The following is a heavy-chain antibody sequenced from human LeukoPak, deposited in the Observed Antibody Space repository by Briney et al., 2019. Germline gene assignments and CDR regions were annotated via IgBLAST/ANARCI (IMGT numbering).Heavy chain of an antibody. V-gene: IGHV3-7*01. J-gene: IGHJ4*02. CDR3: ARDLFSGSYYEDF. D-gene: IGHD1-26*01. Sequence: GGSLRLSCAASGFIFSDCWMSWVRQAPGKGLEWVANIHQDGISKYYVDSVKGRFTISRDDAQNTLYLQMNNLRAEDTAVYYCARDLFSGSYYEDFWGQGTLVTVSS. CDR2: IHQDGISK. CDR1: GFIFSDCW.